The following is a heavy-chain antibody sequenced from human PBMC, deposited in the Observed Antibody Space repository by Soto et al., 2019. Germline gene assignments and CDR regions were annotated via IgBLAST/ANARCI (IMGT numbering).Heavy chain of an antibody. CDR3: AKEPKAAGLYNWFDP. Sequence: PSETLSLTCTVSGGSISSGGYYWSWIRQHPGKGLEWIGYIYYSGSTYYNPSLKSRVTISVDTSKNQFSLKLSSVTAADTAVYYCAKEPKAAGLYNWFDPWGQGTLVTVSS. CDR1: GGSISSGGYY. V-gene: IGHV4-31*03. D-gene: IGHD6-13*01. CDR2: IYYSGST. J-gene: IGHJ5*02.